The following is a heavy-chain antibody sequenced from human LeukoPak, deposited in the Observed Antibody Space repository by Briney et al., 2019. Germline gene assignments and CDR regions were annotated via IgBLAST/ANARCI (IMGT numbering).Heavy chain of an antibody. CDR2: IYSGDST. CDR3: ARGGCGEYVQAFDI. Sequence: PGGSLRLSCAASGXTVSTNYVSWVRQAPGKALEWVSVIYSGDSTYYADSVKGRFSLSRDNSKNTVYLQMNSLRAEDAAVYYCARGGCGEYVQAFDIWGQGTMVTVSS. V-gene: IGHV3-53*01. J-gene: IGHJ3*02. D-gene: IGHD4-17*01. CDR1: GXTVSTNY.